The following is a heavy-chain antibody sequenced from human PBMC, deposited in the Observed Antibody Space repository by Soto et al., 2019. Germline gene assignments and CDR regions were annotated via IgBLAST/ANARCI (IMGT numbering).Heavy chain of an antibody. J-gene: IGHJ4*03. V-gene: IGHV3-7*03. CDR3: VRTRLGSRSANCYGFDV. CDR1: GQTFNRYW. Sequence: ESGGGLVQPGGSLRLSCVASGQTFNRYWMSWVRQAPGKGLEWVANIKQAGSEEYYVDSVKGRFTISRDNSKRSLYLQMNSLRSEDPAMYYCVRTRLGSRSANCYGFDVWGQGTLVTVSS. D-gene: IGHD2-15*01. CDR2: IKQAGSEE.